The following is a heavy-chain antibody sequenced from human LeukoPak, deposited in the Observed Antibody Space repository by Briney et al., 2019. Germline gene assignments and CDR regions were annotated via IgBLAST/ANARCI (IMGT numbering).Heavy chain of an antibody. Sequence: GGSLRLSCAASGFTFSSYAMSWVRQAPGKGLEWVSAISGSGGSTYYADSVKGRFTISRDNSKNTLYLQMNSLRVGDTAVYYCAREGRVSGYDFDCWGQGTLVTVSS. CDR3: AREGRVSGYDFDC. D-gene: IGHD5-12*01. CDR1: GFTFSSYA. CDR2: ISGSGGST. V-gene: IGHV3-23*01. J-gene: IGHJ4*02.